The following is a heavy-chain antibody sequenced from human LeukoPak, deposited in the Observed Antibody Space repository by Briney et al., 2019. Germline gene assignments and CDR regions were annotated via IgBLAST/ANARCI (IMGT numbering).Heavy chain of an antibody. D-gene: IGHD2-15*01. CDR2: TYYRSKWYN. J-gene: IGHJ3*02. CDR3: AREDEAPRWGYCSGGSCYPGAFDI. V-gene: IGHV6-1*01. CDR1: GDSVSSNSAA. Sequence: SQTLSLTCAISGDSVSSNSAAWNWIRQSPPRGLEWLGRTYYRSKWYNDYAVSVKSRITINPDTSKNQFSLQLNSVTPEDTAVYYCAREDEAPRWGYCSGGSCYPGAFDIWGQGTMVTVSS.